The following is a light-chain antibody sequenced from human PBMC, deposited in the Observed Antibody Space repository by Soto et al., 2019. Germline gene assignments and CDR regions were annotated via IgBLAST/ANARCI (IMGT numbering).Light chain of an antibody. V-gene: IGKV1-39*01. CDR1: QTILTY. J-gene: IGKJ1*01. CDR3: QQSFGTTWT. Sequence: DIQMTQSPSSLSASVGDTVTIGCRASQTILTYLNWYQQKPGKAPKLLIYAASSLQSGVPSRFSGGGSATDFTLTISSLQPEDFATYYCQQSFGTTWTFGRGTKVDIK. CDR2: AAS.